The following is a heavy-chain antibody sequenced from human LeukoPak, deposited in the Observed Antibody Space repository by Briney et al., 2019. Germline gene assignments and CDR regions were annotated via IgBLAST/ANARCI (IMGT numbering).Heavy chain of an antibody. CDR3: ARLYGSGRNV. V-gene: IGHV3-21*01. J-gene: IGHJ3*01. CDR2: ISGGSSFI. D-gene: IGHD3-10*01. CDR1: GFTFSTFT. Sequence: PGGSLRLSCAVSGFTFSTFTMNWVRQAPGKGLEWVSSISGGSSFIYYADSVQGRFSISRDNAKNSLFLQMNSLRVEDTAVYYCARLYGSGRNVRGQGTMVTVSS.